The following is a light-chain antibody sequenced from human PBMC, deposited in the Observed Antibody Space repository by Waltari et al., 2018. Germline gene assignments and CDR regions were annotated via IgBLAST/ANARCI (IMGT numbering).Light chain of an antibody. J-gene: IGLJ3*02. CDR2: DVT. V-gene: IGLV2-14*01. CDR1: RNDIGGYNY. CDR3: SSYTGSSTWV. Sequence: QSALTQPASVSGSPGQSITIPCTGTRNDIGGYNYVSWYQKHVDKAPKLMIDDVTKRPSGVSNRFSGSKSGNTASLTISGLQAEDEADYYCSSYTGSSTWVFGGGTKLTVL.